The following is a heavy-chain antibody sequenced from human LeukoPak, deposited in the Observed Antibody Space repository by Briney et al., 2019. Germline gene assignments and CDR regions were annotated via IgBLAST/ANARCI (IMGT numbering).Heavy chain of an antibody. D-gene: IGHD3-22*01. CDR3: ARDYYDSSNY. CDR1: GGTFSSYA. CDR2: IVPILGIA. V-gene: IGHV1-69*04. Sequence: ASVKVSCKASGGTFSSYAISWVRQAPGQGLEWMGRIVPILGIANYAQKFQGRVTITADKSTSTAYMELSSLRSEDTAVYYCARDYYDSSNYWGQGTLVTVSS. J-gene: IGHJ4*02.